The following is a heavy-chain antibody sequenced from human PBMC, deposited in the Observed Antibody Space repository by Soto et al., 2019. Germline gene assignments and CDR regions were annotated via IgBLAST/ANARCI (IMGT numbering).Heavy chain of an antibody. V-gene: IGHV4-59*08. CDR2: IYYSGTT. Sequence: QVQLQESGPGLVKPSETLSLTCTVSGGSISSYYWSWIRQPPGKGLDWIGYIYYSGTTNYNPSLKSRGTISVDTSKHQFSLKLSSVTAADTAVYYCARLDPYCSANSCYSRWFDPWGQGTLVTVSS. J-gene: IGHJ5*02. CDR3: ARLDPYCSANSCYSRWFDP. D-gene: IGHD2-15*01. CDR1: GGSISSYY.